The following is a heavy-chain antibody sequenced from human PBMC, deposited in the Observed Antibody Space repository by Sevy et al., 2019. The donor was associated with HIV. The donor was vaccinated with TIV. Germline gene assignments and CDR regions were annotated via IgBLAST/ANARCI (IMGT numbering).Heavy chain of an antibody. CDR1: GFTFSSYA. V-gene: IGHV3-23*01. CDR2: ITDSGGST. D-gene: IGHD3-22*01. CDR3: AKGYYYDSSGYYY. J-gene: IGHJ4*02. Sequence: GGSLRLSCAASGFTFSSYAMSWVRQAPGKGLEWVSDITDSGGSTNYADSVKGRFAISRDSSKNTLYLQMNSLRAEDTAVYYGAKGYYYDSSGYYYWGQGTLVTVSS.